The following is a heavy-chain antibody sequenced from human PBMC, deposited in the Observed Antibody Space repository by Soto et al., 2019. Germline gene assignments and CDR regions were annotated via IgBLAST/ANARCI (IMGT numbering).Heavy chain of an antibody. V-gene: IGHV3-53*01. Sequence: DVQLVESGGVLIQPGESLRLSCAAFGLTISGKKYVAWVRQAPGKGLEWVSGLYDVDGSFSAASVRGRFTTSSDSSKTPVYLQMNDLRPDDTAVYYCATWHEREHAYDVWGQGTTVTVSS. CDR3: ATWHEREHAYDV. CDR1: GLTISGKKY. J-gene: IGHJ3*01. D-gene: IGHD1-1*01. CDR2: LYDVDGS.